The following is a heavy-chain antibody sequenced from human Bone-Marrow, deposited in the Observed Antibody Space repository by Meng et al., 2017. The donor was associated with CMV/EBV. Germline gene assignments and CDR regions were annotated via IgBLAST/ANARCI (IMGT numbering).Heavy chain of an antibody. V-gene: IGHV3-15*01. CDR2: IKSKADGETT. CDR1: FTLSNAW. Sequence: FTLSNAWMSWVRQAPGKGLEWVGRIKSKADGETTDNAAPVKGRFTISRDDSKNTLYLQMNSLKTEDTAVYYCTTHDYGARYWYFDLWGRGTLVTVSS. J-gene: IGHJ2*01. CDR3: TTHDYGARYWYFDL. D-gene: IGHD4-17*01.